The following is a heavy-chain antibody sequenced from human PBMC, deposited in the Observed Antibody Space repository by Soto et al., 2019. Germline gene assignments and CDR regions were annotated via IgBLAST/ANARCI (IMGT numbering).Heavy chain of an antibody. D-gene: IGHD2-2*01. CDR1: GFTFSSYG. CDR2: IWYDGSNK. J-gene: IGHJ4*02. CDR3: ARDPTELGYCSSTSCNEYYFDY. V-gene: IGHV3-33*01. Sequence: GESLKISCAASGFTFSSYGMHWVRQAPGKGLEWVAVIWYDGSNKYYADSVKGRFTISRDNSKNTLYLQMNSLRAEDTAVYYCARDPTELGYCSSTSCNEYYFDYWGQGTLVTVSS.